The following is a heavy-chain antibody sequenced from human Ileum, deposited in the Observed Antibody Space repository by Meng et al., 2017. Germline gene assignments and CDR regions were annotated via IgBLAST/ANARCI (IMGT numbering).Heavy chain of an antibody. CDR2: ISHSGSK. CDR1: VGSIPSDTY. CDR3: ARHGGYYQGF. D-gene: IGHD4-23*01. V-gene: IGHV4-4*03. J-gene: IGHJ4*02. Sequence: QVQRRAAGQALGKPPPTLSIPCAVSVGSIPSDTYWSWVRLPPGKGLGWIGQISHSGSKFYNPSLKSRVTMSVDKSKSQFSLMLTSVTAADTAVYYCARHGGYYQGFWGQGTLVTVSS.